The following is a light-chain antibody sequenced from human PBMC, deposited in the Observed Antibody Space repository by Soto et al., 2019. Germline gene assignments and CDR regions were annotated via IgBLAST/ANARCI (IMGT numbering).Light chain of an antibody. CDR3: QQYGSSFLS. CDR1: QTVTSGY. J-gene: IGKJ4*01. CDR2: GT. Sequence: EIVLTQSPGTLSLSPGERATLSCRASQTVTSGYLAWYQQKPGQAPRLLIYGTRRAPGIPDTFSGSGSGTDFTLTISRLEPEDFAVYYCQQYGSSFLSFGGGTKVDIK. V-gene: IGKV3-20*01.